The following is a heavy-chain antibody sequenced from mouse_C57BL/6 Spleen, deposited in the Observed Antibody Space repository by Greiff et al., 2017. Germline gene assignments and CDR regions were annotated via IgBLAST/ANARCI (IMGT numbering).Heavy chain of an antibody. D-gene: IGHD1-1*01. Sequence: QVQLQQPGAELVMPGASVKLSCKASGYNFTSYWMHWVKQRPGQGLEWIGEIDPSDSYTNYNQKFKGKSTLTVDKSSSTAYMQLSSLTSEDSAVYYCARHYGSRYFDYWGQGTTLTVSS. CDR2: IDPSDSYT. V-gene: IGHV1-69*01. CDR3: ARHYGSRYFDY. J-gene: IGHJ2*01. CDR1: GYNFTSYW.